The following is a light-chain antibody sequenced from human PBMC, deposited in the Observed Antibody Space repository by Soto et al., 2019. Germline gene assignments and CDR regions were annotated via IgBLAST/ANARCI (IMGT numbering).Light chain of an antibody. V-gene: IGKV1-5*03. CDR3: QQYNSYTWT. CDR2: KAS. CDR1: QSISSW. J-gene: IGKJ1*01. Sequence: DIQMTQSPSILSAPVGDRVTITCRASQSISSWLAWYQQKPGKAPKLLIYKASSLESGVPSRFSGSGSGTEFTLTISSLQPDDFATYYCQQYNSYTWTFGQGTKVEIK.